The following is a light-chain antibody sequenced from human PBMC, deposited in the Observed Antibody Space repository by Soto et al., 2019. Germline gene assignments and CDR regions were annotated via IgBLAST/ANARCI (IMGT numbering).Light chain of an antibody. CDR2: GAS. J-gene: IGKJ4*01. CDR1: QGVSRK. V-gene: IGKV3-15*01. Sequence: EIVMTQSPATLSVAPGERVTFSCRASQGVSRKLAWYQHKPGQAPRLLISGASTGATGIPARFSGSGSGTEFTLTISSLQSEDCEIYYCQQYYKWPITFGGGTKVDIK. CDR3: QQYYKWPIT.